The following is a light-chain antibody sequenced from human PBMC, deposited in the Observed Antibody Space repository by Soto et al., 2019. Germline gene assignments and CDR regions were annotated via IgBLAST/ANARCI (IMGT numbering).Light chain of an antibody. J-gene: IGLJ2*01. CDR1: SSDVGDYNY. Sequence: QSALTQPASVSGSPGQSITISCTGTSSDVGDYNYVSWYQQPPGKAPKLMISDVSNRPSGVSYRFSGSKSGNTASLTISGLQAEDEADYYCSSYTSSSTLVVFGGGTQLTVL. CDR3: SSYTSSSTLVV. CDR2: DVS. V-gene: IGLV2-14*01.